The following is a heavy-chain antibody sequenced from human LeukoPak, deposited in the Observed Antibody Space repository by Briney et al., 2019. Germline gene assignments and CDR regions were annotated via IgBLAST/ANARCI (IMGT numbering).Heavy chain of an antibody. D-gene: IGHD6-13*01. CDR3: AKGFSSSQTRGPFDI. CDR2: ISGSGGRT. V-gene: IGHV3-23*01. CDR1: GFTFSSYA. J-gene: IGHJ3*02. Sequence: GGSLRLSCAASGFTFSSYAMTWVRQAPGKGLEWVSAISGSGGRTYYSDSVKGRFTISRDNSKNTLYLQMNSLRAEDTAVYYCAKGFSSSQTRGPFDIWGQGTMVTVSS.